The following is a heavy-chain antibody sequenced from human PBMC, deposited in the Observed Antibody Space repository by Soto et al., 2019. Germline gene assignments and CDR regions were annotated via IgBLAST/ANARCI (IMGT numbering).Heavy chain of an antibody. Sequence: HPGGSLRLSCTTSGFTFSDYWMTWVRQAPGKGLEWVANMKEDGSQMFYLDSVKGRFTVSRDNAKNSLYLQMNYPRAEDTAVYYCARGYSSSGTCPPLDFWGQGTLFTVSS. CDR3: ARGYSSSGTCPPLDF. CDR2: MKEDGSQM. J-gene: IGHJ4*02. V-gene: IGHV3-7*03. D-gene: IGHD2-15*01. CDR1: GFTFSDYW.